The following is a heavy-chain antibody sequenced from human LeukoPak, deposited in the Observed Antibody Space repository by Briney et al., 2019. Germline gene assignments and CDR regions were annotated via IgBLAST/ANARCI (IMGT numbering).Heavy chain of an antibody. CDR2: ISGFNDNT. CDR1: GYSFTTYA. J-gene: IGHJ6*03. D-gene: IGHD3-10*01. V-gene: IGHV1-18*04. CDR3: ARTYFHGTGSSYVDV. Sequence: GASVKVSCKTSGYSFTTYAIAWVRQAPGQGLEWMGRISGFNDNTNHAQNFQGRLTMTTDSSTNTGYMELRSLRSDDTAIYFCARTYFHGTGSSYVDVWGKGTTVIVSS.